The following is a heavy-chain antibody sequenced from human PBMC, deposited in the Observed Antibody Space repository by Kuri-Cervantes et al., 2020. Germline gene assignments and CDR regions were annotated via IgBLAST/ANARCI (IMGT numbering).Heavy chain of an antibody. J-gene: IGHJ5*02. V-gene: IGHV1-2*02. CDR1: GYTFTGYY. CDR2: INPKSGGT. Sequence: ASVKVSCKASGYTFTGYYMHWVRQAPGQGLEWMGWINPKSGGTNYAQKFQGRVTMTRDTSISTAYMELSRLRSEDTAVYYCAREPPQEYSYGSANWFDPWGQGTLVTVSS. D-gene: IGHD5-18*01. CDR3: AREPPQEYSYGSANWFDP.